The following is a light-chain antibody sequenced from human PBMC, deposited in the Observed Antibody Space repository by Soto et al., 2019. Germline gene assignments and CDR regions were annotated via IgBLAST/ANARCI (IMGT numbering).Light chain of an antibody. Sequence: EIVMTQSPATLSVSPGERATLSCRASQSVSSNLAWYQQKPGQAPRLLIYGASTRATGIPARFSGSGSGTEFNLTISSLQSEDFAVYYCQQYNNWPPLTFGGGTNVEIK. CDR2: GAS. CDR1: QSVSSN. CDR3: QQYNNWPPLT. V-gene: IGKV3-15*01. J-gene: IGKJ4*01.